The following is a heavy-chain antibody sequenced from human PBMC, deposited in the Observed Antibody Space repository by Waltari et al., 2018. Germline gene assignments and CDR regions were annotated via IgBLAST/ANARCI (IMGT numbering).Heavy chain of an antibody. CDR3: ARSLIVGYYGMDV. V-gene: IGHV3-53*01. Sequence: EVQLVESGGGLIQPGGSLRLSCAASGCIVSSTYMNWVRQAPGKGLEWVSVIYSSGSTYYADSVKGRFTISRDNSKNTLYLQMNSLRAEDTAIYYCARSLIVGYYGMDVWGQGTTVSVSS. CDR1: GCIVSSTY. D-gene: IGHD1-26*01. CDR2: IYSSGST. J-gene: IGHJ6*02.